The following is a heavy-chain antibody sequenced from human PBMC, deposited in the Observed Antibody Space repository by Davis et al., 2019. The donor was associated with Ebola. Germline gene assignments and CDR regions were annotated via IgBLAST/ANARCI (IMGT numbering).Heavy chain of an antibody. CDR3: TLRAT. V-gene: IGHV3-73*01. J-gene: IGHJ1*01. CDR2: IRTKRNNYAT. CDR1: GYTFIDYF. Sequence: KVSCKTSGYTFIDYFIHWVRQASGKGLEWVGRIRTKRNNYATSFTASVKGRFTISRDDAKNMASLQMNSLKTEDTAVYYCTLRATWGQGTLVSVSS.